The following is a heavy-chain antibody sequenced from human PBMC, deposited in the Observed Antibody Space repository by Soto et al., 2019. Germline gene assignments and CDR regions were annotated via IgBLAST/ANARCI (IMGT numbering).Heavy chain of an antibody. Sequence: QVQLQESGPGLVKPSETLSLTCTVSGGSVSSGSYYWSWIRQPPGKGLEWIGYIYYSGSTNYNPSLKRRVTTSADASKNQFSLKLTSVTAADTAMYYCARGTWAACFDYWGQGTLVTVSS. CDR2: IYYSGST. J-gene: IGHJ4*02. CDR3: ARGTWAACFDY. D-gene: IGHD6-13*01. V-gene: IGHV4-61*01. CDR1: GGSVSSGSYY.